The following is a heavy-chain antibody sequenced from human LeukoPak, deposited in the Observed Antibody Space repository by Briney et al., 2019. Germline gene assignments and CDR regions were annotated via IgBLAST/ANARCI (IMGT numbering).Heavy chain of an antibody. Sequence: NPSETLSLTCTVSGVSISSGGYFWSWIRQPAGKGLEWIGRFYVSGSTNYNPSLQSRVTISVDTSKNQFSLKLTSVTAADTAVYYCAVGNCPTTSCYPGVAFDIWGQGTMVTVSS. CDR1: GVSISSGGYF. CDR3: AVGNCPTTSCYPGVAFDI. J-gene: IGHJ3*02. V-gene: IGHV4-61*02. CDR2: FYVSGST. D-gene: IGHD2-2*01.